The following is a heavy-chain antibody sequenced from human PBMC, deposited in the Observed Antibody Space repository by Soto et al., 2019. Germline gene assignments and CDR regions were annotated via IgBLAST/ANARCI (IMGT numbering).Heavy chain of an antibody. CDR2: IYYSGST. Sequence: QVQLQESGPGLVKPSETLSLTCTVSGGSISSYYWSWIRQPPGKGLEWIGYIYYSGSTNYNPSLKSRVTISVDTSKNQFSLKLSSVTAADTAVYYCARGDPLLXXXXKVYYGMDVWGQGTTVTVSS. CDR3: ARGDPLLXXXXKVYYGMDV. D-gene: IGHD3-10*01. CDR1: GGSISSYY. J-gene: IGHJ6*02. V-gene: IGHV4-59*01.